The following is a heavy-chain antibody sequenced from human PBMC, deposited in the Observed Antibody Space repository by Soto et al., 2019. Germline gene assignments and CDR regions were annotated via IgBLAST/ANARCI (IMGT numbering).Heavy chain of an antibody. J-gene: IGHJ6*03. Sequence: QVQLQESGPGLVKPSETLSLTCTVSGGSISSYYWSWIRQPPGKGLEWIGYIYYSGSTNYNPSLKSRVTISVDTSKNQFPLKLSSVTAADTAVYYCARRAGCSGGSCYSDYYYYYMDVWGKGTTVTVSS. CDR1: GGSISSYY. D-gene: IGHD2-15*01. CDR2: IYYSGST. V-gene: IGHV4-59*08. CDR3: ARRAGCSGGSCYSDYYYYYMDV.